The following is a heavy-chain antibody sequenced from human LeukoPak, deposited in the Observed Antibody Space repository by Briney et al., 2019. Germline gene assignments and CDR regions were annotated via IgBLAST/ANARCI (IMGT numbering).Heavy chain of an antibody. CDR3: ARAIAAAGNGFDP. D-gene: IGHD6-13*01. CDR1: GFTFSSYG. J-gene: IGHJ5*02. CDR2: IWYDGSNK. Sequence: PGGSLRLSCAASGFTFSSYGMHCVRQAPGKGLEWGAVIWYDGSNKYYADSVKGRFTTSRDNSKNTLYLQMNSLRAEDTAVYYCARAIAAAGNGFDPWGQGTLVTVSS. V-gene: IGHV3-33*01.